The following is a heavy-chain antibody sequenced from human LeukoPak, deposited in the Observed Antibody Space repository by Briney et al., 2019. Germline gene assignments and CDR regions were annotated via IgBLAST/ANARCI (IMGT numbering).Heavy chain of an antibody. CDR1: GFTFSSYS. D-gene: IGHD3-10*01. J-gene: IGHJ6*04. CDR3: ARMVRGVIIKGPLDV. V-gene: IGHV3-21*01. Sequence: GGSLRLSCAASGFTFSSYSMNWVRQAPGKGLEWVSSISTSSSYIYYEDSVKGRFTISRDNAKNSLYLQMNSLRAEDTAVYYCARMVRGVIIKGPLDVWGKGTTVTVSS. CDR2: ISTSSSYI.